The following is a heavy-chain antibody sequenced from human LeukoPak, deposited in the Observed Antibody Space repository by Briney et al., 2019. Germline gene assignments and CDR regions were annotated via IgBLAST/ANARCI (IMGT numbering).Heavy chain of an antibody. CDR1: GFTFSSYG. J-gene: IGHJ3*02. Sequence: PPGRSLRLSCAASGFTFSSYGMHWVRQAPGKGLEWVALISYDGSNRNYADSVKGRFTISRDNSKITLYLQMNSLRTEDTAVYYCAKDRGGIFGVDDAFDIWGQGTMVTVSS. V-gene: IGHV3-30*18. D-gene: IGHD3-3*01. CDR3: AKDRGGIFGVDDAFDI. CDR2: ISYDGSNR.